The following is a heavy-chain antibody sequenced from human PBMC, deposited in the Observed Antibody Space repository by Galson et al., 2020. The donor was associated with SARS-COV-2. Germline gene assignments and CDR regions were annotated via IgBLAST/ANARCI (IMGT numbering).Heavy chain of an antibody. J-gene: IGHJ4*02. CDR2: ITGSGGET. D-gene: IGHD7-27*01. CDR1: GFIFSNYA. V-gene: IGHV3-23*01. Sequence: GESLKISCKASGFIFSNYAMTWVRQAPGKGLEWVSSITGSGGETYYADSVKGRFTISRDNSRKTVYLQMFNLRPNDTAVYYCADLGIRGEETLVTVSP. CDR3: ADLGI.